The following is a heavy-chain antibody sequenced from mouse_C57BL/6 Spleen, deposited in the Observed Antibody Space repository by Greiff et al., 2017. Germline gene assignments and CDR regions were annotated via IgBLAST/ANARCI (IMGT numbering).Heavy chain of an antibody. V-gene: IGHV2-3*01. CDR3: AKRGYGNYDDNAMDY. Sequence: VQLKESGPGLVAPSQSLSITCTVSGFSLTSYGVSWVRQPPGKGLEWLGDIRGDGSTNYNSANISSLSISMDNSKSQVFLKLNNMQTDDTATYYCAKRGYGNYDDNAMDYWGQGTSVTVSS. J-gene: IGHJ4*01. D-gene: IGHD2-1*01. CDR1: GFSLTSYG. CDR2: IRGDGST.